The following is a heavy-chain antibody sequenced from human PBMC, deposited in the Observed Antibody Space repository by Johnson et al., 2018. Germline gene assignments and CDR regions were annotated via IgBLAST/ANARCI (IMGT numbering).Heavy chain of an antibody. CDR2: ISGSGGST. V-gene: IGHV3-23*01. Sequence: EVQLLESGGGLVQXGGSXRLXCAASGFIFSNYVMTWVRQAPGKGLEWVSGISGSGGSTYYADSVKARFTISRDNSNNTLFLQMNSLRAEDTAVYYCAKRWLGYIQHWGQGTLVTVSS. J-gene: IGHJ1*01. CDR1: GFIFSNYV. D-gene: IGHD2-15*01. CDR3: AKRWLGYIQH.